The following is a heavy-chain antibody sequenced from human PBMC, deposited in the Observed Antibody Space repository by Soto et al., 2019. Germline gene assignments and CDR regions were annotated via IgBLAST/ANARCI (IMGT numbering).Heavy chain of an antibody. J-gene: IGHJ6*02. CDR1: GFTFSSYS. CDR3: ALTRGGNSSSWPGNYYYYGMDV. V-gene: IGHV3-21*01. Sequence: GGSLRLSCAASGFTFSSYSMNWVRQAPGKGLEWVSSISSSSSYIYYADSVKGRFTISRDNAKNSLYLQMNSLGAEDTAVYYCALTRGGNSSSWPGNYYYYGMDVWGQGTTVTVSS. CDR2: ISSSSSYI. D-gene: IGHD6-13*01.